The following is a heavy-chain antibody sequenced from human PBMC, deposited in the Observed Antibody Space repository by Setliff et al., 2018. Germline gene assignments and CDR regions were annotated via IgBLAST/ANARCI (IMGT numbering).Heavy chain of an antibody. Sequence: SVKVSCKASGGTLTTFTTYSLIWVRQAPGQGLEWMGGTIPIFGTANYAHKFQGRVTIITDESTSTAYMELSSLRAEDTAVYYCARTYCSDTSCYDYYYYMDVWGKGTTVTVSS. CDR3: ARTYCSDTSCYDYYYYMDV. J-gene: IGHJ6*03. CDR1: GGTLTTFTTYS. V-gene: IGHV1-69*05. D-gene: IGHD2-2*01. CDR2: TIPIFGTA.